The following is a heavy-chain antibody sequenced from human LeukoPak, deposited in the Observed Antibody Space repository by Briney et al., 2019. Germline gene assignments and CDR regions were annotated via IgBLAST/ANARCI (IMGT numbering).Heavy chain of an antibody. CDR2: ISGSGGST. J-gene: IGHJ6*03. CDR1: GFTFSSYA. D-gene: IGHD3-3*01. V-gene: IGHV3-23*01. CDR3: AKTAYYDFWSGYYTDYYYYYMDV. Sequence: PGGSLRLSCAASGFTFSSYAMSWVRQAPGKGLEWVSAISGSGGSTYYADSVKGRFTISRDNSKNTLYLQMNSLRAEDTAVYYCAKTAYYDFWSGYYTDYYYYYMDVWGKGTTVTVSS.